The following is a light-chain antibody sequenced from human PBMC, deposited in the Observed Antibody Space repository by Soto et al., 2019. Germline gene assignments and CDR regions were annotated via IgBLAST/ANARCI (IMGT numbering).Light chain of an antibody. J-gene: IGKJ2*01. Sequence: EIVLTQSPGTLSLSPGERATLSCRASQSVSSSYLAWYQQKPGQAPRLLIYGASSRATGIPDRFSGSGSGTVFPLTIRRLEHEDFAEYYCQQYGTSPPYTFGQGTKLEIK. V-gene: IGKV3-20*01. CDR2: GAS. CDR1: QSVSSSY. CDR3: QQYGTSPPYT.